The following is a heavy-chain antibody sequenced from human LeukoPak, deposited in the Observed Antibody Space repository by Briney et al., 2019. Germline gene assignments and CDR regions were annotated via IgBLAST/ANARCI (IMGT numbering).Heavy chain of an antibody. CDR2: IKSKTDGGTT. V-gene: IGHV3-15*01. CDR3: TTDGPVGATGFDY. Sequence: GGSLRLSCAASGFTFSNAWMSWVRQAPGKGLEWVGRIKSKTDGGTTDYAAPVKGRFTISRDDSKNTLYLQMNSLKTEDTAVYYCTTDGPVGATGFDYWGQGTLVTVSS. J-gene: IGHJ4*02. CDR1: GFTFSNAW. D-gene: IGHD1-26*01.